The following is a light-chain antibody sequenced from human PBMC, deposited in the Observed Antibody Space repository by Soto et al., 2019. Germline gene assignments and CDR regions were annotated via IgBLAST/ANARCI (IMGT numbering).Light chain of an antibody. V-gene: IGLV2-14*01. CDR1: SSDVGGFNY. Sequence: QSVLTQPASVSGSPGQSITISCTGTSSDVGGFNYVSWYQQHPGKAPKLLIYDVNNRPSGISNRFSGSKSGNTASLTISGLQAEDEADYYGSSYTGSGTLGVFGGGTKVTVL. CDR2: DVN. CDR3: SSYTGSGTLGV. J-gene: IGLJ3*02.